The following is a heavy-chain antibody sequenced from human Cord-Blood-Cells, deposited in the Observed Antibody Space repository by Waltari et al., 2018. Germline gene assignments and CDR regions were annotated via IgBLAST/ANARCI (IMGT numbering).Heavy chain of an antibody. CDR3: ATTSLGYDFWSGYYTGAFDI. CDR1: GYTLTELS. J-gene: IGHJ3*02. D-gene: IGHD3-3*01. V-gene: IGHV1-24*01. Sequence: QVQLVQSGAEVKKPGASVKVSCKVSGYTLTELSMHWVRQAPGKGLEWMGGFEPEDGETIYEQKVQGRVTMTEDTSTDTAYMELSSLRSEDTAVYYCATTSLGYDFWSGYYTGAFDIWGQGTMVTVSS. CDR2: FEPEDGET.